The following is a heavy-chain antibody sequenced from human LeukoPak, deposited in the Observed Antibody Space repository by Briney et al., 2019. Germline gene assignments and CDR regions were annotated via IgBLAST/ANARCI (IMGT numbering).Heavy chain of an antibody. Sequence: GGSLRLACAASGFNFRDYEMNWVRQAPGKGLEWVSYSSASSGIIYYADSVKGRFSISRDNAKNSLYLQMNSLRAEDTAIYYCTRDSFLDGNYRPDYFDCWGQGTLVTVSS. CDR2: SSASSGII. J-gene: IGHJ4*02. CDR3: TRDSFLDGNYRPDYFDC. CDR1: GFNFRDYE. D-gene: IGHD4-11*01. V-gene: IGHV3-48*03.